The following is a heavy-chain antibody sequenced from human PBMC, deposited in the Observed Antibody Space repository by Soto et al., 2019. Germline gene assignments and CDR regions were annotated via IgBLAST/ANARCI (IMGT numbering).Heavy chain of an antibody. J-gene: IGHJ6*02. Sequence: ETLSLTCTVSGGSISSYYWSWIRQPPGKGLEWVSDIIDSGGSTYYADSVKGRFTISRDNSKSTLYLQMNSLRAEDTALYFCPKGRSYYYYYGVDVWGQGTTVTVSS. V-gene: IGHV3-23*01. CDR2: IIDSGGST. CDR3: PKGRSYYYYYGVDV. CDR1: GGSISSYY.